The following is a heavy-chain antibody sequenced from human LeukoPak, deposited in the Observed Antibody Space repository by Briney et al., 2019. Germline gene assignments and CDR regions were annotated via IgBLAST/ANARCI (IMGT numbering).Heavy chain of an antibody. Sequence: ASVKVSCKASGYTFINYGISWVRQAPGQGLEWMGWIYPNRGGTNYAQKFQGRVTMTRDTSINTAYMELSRLRSDDTAVYYCARAYDGSGNLDYWGQGTLVTVSS. CDR2: IYPNRGGT. CDR3: ARAYDGSGNLDY. CDR1: GYTFINYG. V-gene: IGHV1-2*02. J-gene: IGHJ4*02. D-gene: IGHD3-22*01.